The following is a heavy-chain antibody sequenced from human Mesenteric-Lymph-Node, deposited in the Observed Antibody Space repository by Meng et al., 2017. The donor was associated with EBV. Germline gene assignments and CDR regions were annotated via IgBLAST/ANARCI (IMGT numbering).Heavy chain of an antibody. CDR2: INHSGTT. CDR1: GESFSGYY. Sequence: VQVKQWGSVMLQPSESLSLPFAVYGESFSGYYWSWIRQPPGKGLEWIGEINHSGTTNYNPSLESRVTISVDTSKNHLSLKLTSLTAADTAVYYCARLGNGHWGQGTLVTVSS. J-gene: IGHJ4*02. CDR3: ARLGNGH. V-gene: IGHV4-34*01.